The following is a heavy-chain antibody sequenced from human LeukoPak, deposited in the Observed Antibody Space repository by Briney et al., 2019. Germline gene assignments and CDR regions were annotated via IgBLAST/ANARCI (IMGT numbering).Heavy chain of an antibody. Sequence: SETLSLTCTVSGGSISSYYWSWIRHPPAKGLEWIGYIYYSGSTNYNPSLKSRVTISVDTSKNQFSLKLSSVTAADTAVYYCARHVPAYCSSTSCFGNWFDPWGQGTLVTVSS. CDR2: IYYSGST. D-gene: IGHD2-2*01. CDR1: GGSISSYY. J-gene: IGHJ5*02. V-gene: IGHV4-59*08. CDR3: ARHVPAYCSSTSCFGNWFDP.